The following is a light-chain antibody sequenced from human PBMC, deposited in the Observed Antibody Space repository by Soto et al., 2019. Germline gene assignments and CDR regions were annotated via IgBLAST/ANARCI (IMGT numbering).Light chain of an antibody. J-gene: IGKJ1*01. CDR2: QAS. CDR3: QQYNNYSPRT. Sequence: DIQMTQSPSTLSASVGDRVTITCRASQSSNWLAWYQQKPGKAPKLLIYQASSLESGVPSRFSGSGSGTEFTLTISSLQPDEFATYYCQQYNNYSPRTFGQGTKVEIK. CDR1: QSSNW. V-gene: IGKV1-5*03.